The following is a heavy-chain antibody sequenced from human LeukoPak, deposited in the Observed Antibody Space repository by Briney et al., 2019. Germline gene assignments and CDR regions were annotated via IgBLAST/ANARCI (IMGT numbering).Heavy chain of an antibody. D-gene: IGHD2-21*02. CDR3: ARGDHYYYYMDV. J-gene: IGHJ6*03. CDR1: GGTFSSYA. Sequence: ASVKVSCKASGGTFSSYAISWVQQAPGQGLEWMGGIIPIFGTANYAQKFQGRVTITADKSTSTAYMELSSLRSEDTAVYYCARGDHYYYYMDVWGKGTTVTVSS. V-gene: IGHV1-69*06. CDR2: IIPIFGTA.